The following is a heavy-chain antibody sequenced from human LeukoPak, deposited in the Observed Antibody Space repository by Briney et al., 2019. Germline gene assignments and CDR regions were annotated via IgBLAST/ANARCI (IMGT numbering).Heavy chain of an antibody. Sequence: PGGSLRLSCAASGFTFSSYWMSWVRQAPGKGLEWVANIKQDGSEKYYVDSVKGRFTISRDNAKNSLYLQMNSLRAEDTAVYYCARAYTGFINWFDPWGQGTLVTVSS. V-gene: IGHV3-7*01. CDR1: GFTFSSYW. CDR2: IKQDGSEK. CDR3: ARAYTGFINWFDP. J-gene: IGHJ5*02. D-gene: IGHD2-2*02.